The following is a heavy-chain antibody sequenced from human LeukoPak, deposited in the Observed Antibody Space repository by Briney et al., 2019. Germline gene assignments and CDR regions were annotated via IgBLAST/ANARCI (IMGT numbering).Heavy chain of an antibody. Sequence: PSETLSLTCAVYGGSFSGYYWSWIRQPPGKGLEWIGEINHSGSTNYNPSLKSRVTISVDTSKNQFSLKLSSVTAADTAVYYCARGPRGYIHYYYYYMDVWGKGTTVTISS. CDR1: GGSFSGYY. V-gene: IGHV4-34*01. D-gene: IGHD5-18*01. J-gene: IGHJ6*03. CDR3: ARGPRGYIHYYYYYMDV. CDR2: INHSGST.